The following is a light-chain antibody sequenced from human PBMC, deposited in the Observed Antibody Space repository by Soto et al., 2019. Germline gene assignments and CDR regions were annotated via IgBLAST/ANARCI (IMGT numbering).Light chain of an antibody. Sequence: QSALTQPRSVSGAPGQSVTISCTGTSSDVGDYNYVSWYQQYPGKAHNLVIYDVSKRPAGVPDRFSGSKSGNTASLTIAGLQAEDEADYYCCSFAGSYTFWVFGGGTKLTVL. CDR2: DVS. V-gene: IGLV2-11*01. CDR3: CSFAGSYTFWV. J-gene: IGLJ3*02. CDR1: SSDVGDYNY.